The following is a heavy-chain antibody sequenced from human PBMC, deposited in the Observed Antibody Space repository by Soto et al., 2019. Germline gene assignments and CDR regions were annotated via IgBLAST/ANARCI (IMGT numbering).Heavy chain of an antibody. Sequence: SGPTLVHPTQTLTLTCTFSGFSLSTSGMRVSWIRQPPGKALEWLARIDWDDDKLYSTSLKTRLTISKDTSKNQVVLTMTNIDPVDTATYYCARSIVAAGNRWFDPWGQGTLVTVSS. D-gene: IGHD6-13*01. CDR2: IDWDDDK. CDR3: ARSIVAAGNRWFDP. CDR1: GFSLSTSGMR. V-gene: IGHV2-70*04. J-gene: IGHJ5*02.